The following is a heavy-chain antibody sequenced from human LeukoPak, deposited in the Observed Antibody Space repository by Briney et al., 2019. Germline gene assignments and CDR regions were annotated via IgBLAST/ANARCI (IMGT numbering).Heavy chain of an antibody. J-gene: IGHJ3*02. CDR1: GYTFTSYG. D-gene: IGHD3-10*01. Sequence: ASVKVSCKASGYTFTSYGISWVRQAPGQGLEWMGWISAYNGNTNSAQKLQGRVTMTTDTSTSTAYMELRSLRSDDTAVYYCARTAMVRGVIINGDDAFDIWGQGTMVTVSS. CDR2: ISAYNGNT. CDR3: ARTAMVRGVIINGDDAFDI. V-gene: IGHV1-18*01.